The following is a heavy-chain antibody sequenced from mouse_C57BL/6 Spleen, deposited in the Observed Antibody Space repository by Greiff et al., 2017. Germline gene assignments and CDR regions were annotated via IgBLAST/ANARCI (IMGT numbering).Heavy chain of an antibody. CDR1: GYTFTSYW. CDR2: LDPSASYT. V-gene: IGHV1-69*01. D-gene: IGHD1-1*01. J-gene: IGHJ4*01. CDR3: ATLITTVVDAMDY. Sequence: VQLQQPGAELVMPGASVKLSCKASGYTFTSYWMHWVKQRPGQGLEWIGELDPSASYTNYNQKFKGKSTLTVDKSSSTAYMQLSSLTSEDSAVYYCATLITTVVDAMDYWGQGTSVTVSS.